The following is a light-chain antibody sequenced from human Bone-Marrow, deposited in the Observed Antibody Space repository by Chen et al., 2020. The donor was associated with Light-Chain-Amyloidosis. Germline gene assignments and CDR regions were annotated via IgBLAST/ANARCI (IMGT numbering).Light chain of an antibody. CDR2: SAS. CDR3: QQTDNFAGART. V-gene: IGKV1-12*01. CDR1: QAISTW. J-gene: IGKJ4*01. Sequence: DIQMTQSPSFVSASVGDRVTVTCRASQAISTWLAWYQQKPGEAPKLLIYSASNLQRGVPSRFSGSGSGTSFTLTISSLQPEDFATYYCQQTDNFAGARTVGGGTKVEI.